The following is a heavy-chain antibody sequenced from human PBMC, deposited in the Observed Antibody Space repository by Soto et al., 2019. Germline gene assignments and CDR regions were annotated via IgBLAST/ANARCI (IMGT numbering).Heavy chain of an antibody. CDR1: GNSISSSNW. CDR2: IHHTGRT. CDR3: ARDVGYFYDDRAAGHFDF. J-gene: IGHJ4*02. Sequence: SETLSLTCAVSGNSISSSNWWSWVRQPPVKGLDCIGEIHHTGRTNYNPSLKSRVNISVAQSKNQFSLTMCYVTAADTAVDGCARDVGYFYDDRAAGHFDFWGQRTLVTVS. V-gene: IGHV4-4*01. D-gene: IGHD3-22*01.